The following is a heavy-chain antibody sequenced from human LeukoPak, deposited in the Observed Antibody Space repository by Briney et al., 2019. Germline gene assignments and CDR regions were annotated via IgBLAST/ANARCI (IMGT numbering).Heavy chain of an antibody. J-gene: IGHJ4*02. Sequence: SETLSLTCTVSGYSISSGYYWGWIRQPPGKGLEWIGSIYHSGSTYYNPSLKSRVTISVDTSKNQFSLKLSSVTAADTAVYYCARIWEYYYAPGEWGQGTLVTVSS. CDR3: ARIWEYYYAPGE. D-gene: IGHD3-10*01. CDR2: IYHSGST. CDR1: GYSISSGYY. V-gene: IGHV4-38-2*02.